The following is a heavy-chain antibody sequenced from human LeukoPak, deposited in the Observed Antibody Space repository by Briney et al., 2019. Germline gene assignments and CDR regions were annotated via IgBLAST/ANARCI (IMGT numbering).Heavy chain of an antibody. Sequence: GESLMISCKCSGYSFTSYWISGVREMPGKGLEWMGRIDPGDCYTNYSPSFQGHVTFSADKSISTADLQWSSPKASDTAMYYCARQYCSSTTCYLLFDYWGQGTLVTVSS. CDR3: ARQYCSSTTCYLLFDY. CDR2: IDPGDCYT. CDR1: GYSFTSYW. D-gene: IGHD2-2*01. J-gene: IGHJ4*02. V-gene: IGHV5-10-1*01.